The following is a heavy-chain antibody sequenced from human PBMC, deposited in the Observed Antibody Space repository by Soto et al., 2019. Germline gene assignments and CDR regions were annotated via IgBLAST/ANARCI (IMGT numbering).Heavy chain of an antibody. D-gene: IGHD2-15*01. J-gene: IGHJ4*02. V-gene: IGHV3-21*01. CDR2: ISSSSSYI. CDR3: ARGETREAGTPDY. CDR1: GFTFSSYS. Sequence: EVQLVESGGGLVKPGGSLRLSCAASGFTFSSYSMNWVRQAPGKGLEWVSSISSSSSYIYYADSVKGRFTISRDNAKNSRYLQMNSLRAEDTAVYYCARGETREAGTPDYWGQGTLVTVSS.